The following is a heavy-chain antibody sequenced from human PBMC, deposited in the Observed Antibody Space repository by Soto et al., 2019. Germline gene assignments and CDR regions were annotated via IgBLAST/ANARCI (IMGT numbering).Heavy chain of an antibody. CDR2: INYSGST. Sequence: QVQLQESGPGLVKPSQTLSLTCTVSGGSIGSGSYYWSWIRQHPGKGLEWIGYINYSGSTFYIPHLKRRVTTPIDTSTNQFSLKLSSVTAADTAVYYCARAGYDRDGGGYYYFDYWGQGTLVTVSS. D-gene: IGHD3-22*01. V-gene: IGHV4-31*03. CDR1: GGSIGSGSYY. J-gene: IGHJ4*02. CDR3: ARAGYDRDGGGYYYFDY.